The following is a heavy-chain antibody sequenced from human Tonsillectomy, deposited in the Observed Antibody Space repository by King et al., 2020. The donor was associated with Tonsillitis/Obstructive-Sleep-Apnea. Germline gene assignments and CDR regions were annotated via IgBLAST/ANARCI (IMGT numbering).Heavy chain of an antibody. Sequence: VQLQESGPGLVKPSETLSLTCTVSGGSISSYYWSWIRQPPGKGLEWIGYIYYSGSTNYNPSLKSRVTISVDTSKNQLSLKLRSVTAADTAVYYCARVYCSSTSGPPYNWFDPWGQGTLVTVSS. CDR1: GGSISSYY. CDR2: IYYSGST. D-gene: IGHD2-2*01. V-gene: IGHV4-59*01. J-gene: IGHJ5*02. CDR3: ARVYCSSTSGPPYNWFDP.